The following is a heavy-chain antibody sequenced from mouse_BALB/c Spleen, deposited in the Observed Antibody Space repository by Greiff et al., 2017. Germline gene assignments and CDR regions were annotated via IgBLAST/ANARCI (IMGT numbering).Heavy chain of an antibody. CDR3: TRTLSRAMDY. D-gene: IGHD1-1*02. CDR1: GYTFTSYW. J-gene: IGHJ4*01. V-gene: IGHV1-5*01. CDR2: IYPGNSDT. Sequence: DVQLQESGTVLARPGASVKMSCKASGYTFTSYWMHWVKQRPGQGLEWIGAIYPGNSDTSYNQKFKGKAKLTAVTSTSTAYMELSSLTNEDSAVYYCTRTLSRAMDYWGQGTSVTVSS.